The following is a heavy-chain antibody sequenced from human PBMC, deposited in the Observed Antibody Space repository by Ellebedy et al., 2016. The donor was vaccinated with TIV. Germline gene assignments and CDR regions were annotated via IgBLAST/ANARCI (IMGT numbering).Heavy chain of an antibody. J-gene: IGHJ3*01. Sequence: GESLKISXVGSGFIFSKYTMSWLRQTPGKAPEWLSVMTGSGTPTYYADSVRGRSAISRDNSKNTLYLQMNSLRAEDTAVYYCARDDDRLGNGVDVWGQGTTATVSS. CDR1: GFIFSKYT. CDR2: MTGSGTPT. V-gene: IGHV3-23*01. CDR3: ARDDDRLGNGVDV. D-gene: IGHD2-8*01.